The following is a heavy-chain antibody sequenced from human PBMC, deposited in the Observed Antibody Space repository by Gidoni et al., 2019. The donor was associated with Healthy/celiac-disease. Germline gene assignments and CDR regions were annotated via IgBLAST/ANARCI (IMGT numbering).Heavy chain of an antibody. Sequence: EVQLVESGGGLVQPGGSLRLSCAASGYTFSSYDMHWVRQATGKGLEWVSAIGTAGDTYYPGSVKGRFTISRENAKNSLYLQMNSLRAGDTAVYYCARVRHLYGMDVWGQGTTVTVSS. CDR1: GYTFSSYD. V-gene: IGHV3-13*01. J-gene: IGHJ6*02. CDR3: ARVRHLYGMDV. CDR2: IGTAGDT.